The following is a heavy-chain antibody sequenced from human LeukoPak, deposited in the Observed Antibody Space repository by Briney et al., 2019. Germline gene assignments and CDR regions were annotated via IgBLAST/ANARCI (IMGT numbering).Heavy chain of an antibody. J-gene: IGHJ4*02. CDR1: GYSISSGYY. CDR3: ARDNEQQEGGY. Sequence: SETLSLTCTVSGYSISSGYYWGWIRQPPGKGLEWIGSIYHSGSTYYNLSLKSRVTISVDTSKNQFSLKLSSVTAADTAVYYCARDNEQQEGGYWGQGTLVTVSS. D-gene: IGHD6-13*01. CDR2: IYHSGST. V-gene: IGHV4-38-2*02.